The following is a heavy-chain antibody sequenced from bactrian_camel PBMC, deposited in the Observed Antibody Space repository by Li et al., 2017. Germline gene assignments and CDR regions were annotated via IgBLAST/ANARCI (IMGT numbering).Heavy chain of an antibody. CDR2: INSGGTTT. CDR1: GFTFSDYQ. J-gene: IGHJ4*01. Sequence: HVQLVESGGGLVQPGGSLRLTCAASGFTFSDYQMYWVRQPPGKGLEWVATINSGGTTTYYADSVKGRFTISRDNANNMVYLQMNNLNTEDTALYFCAAGRDRPNYWGQGTQVTVS. CDR3: AAGRDRPNY. V-gene: IGHV3S1*01.